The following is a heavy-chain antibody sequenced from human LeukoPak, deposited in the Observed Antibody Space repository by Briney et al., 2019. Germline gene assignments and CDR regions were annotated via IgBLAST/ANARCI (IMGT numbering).Heavy chain of an antibody. Sequence: GGSLRLSCAASGFTFDDYAMNWVRQAPGKGLEWVSGINWNGGSTYYRDSVKGRFTISRDNAKNSLYLQMNSLRAEDTALNYCARVKGSGYRNSIDYWGQGTLVTVSS. D-gene: IGHD3-3*01. J-gene: IGHJ4*02. CDR2: INWNGGST. CDR3: ARVKGSGYRNSIDY. V-gene: IGHV3-20*04. CDR1: GFTFDDYA.